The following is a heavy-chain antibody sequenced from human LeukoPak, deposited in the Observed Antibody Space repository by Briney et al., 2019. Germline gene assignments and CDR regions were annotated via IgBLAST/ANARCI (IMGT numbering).Heavy chain of an antibody. CDR1: GFTFTNNA. J-gene: IGHJ4*02. CDR2: IGGGDVEI. D-gene: IGHD2-15*01. V-gene: IGHV3-23*01. CDR3: GRGHRFCSRGNCNSPVDY. Sequence: GGSLRLSCAMSGFTFTNNAMTGVRQAPGKGLEWVSTIGGGDVEIHYADSVKGRFTISRDNSKNTLYLQMNSLRAEDTAVYYCGRGHRFCSRGNCNSPVDYWGQGTLVTVSS.